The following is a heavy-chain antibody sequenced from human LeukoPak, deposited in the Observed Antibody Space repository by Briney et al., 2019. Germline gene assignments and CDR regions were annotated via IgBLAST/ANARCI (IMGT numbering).Heavy chain of an antibody. J-gene: IGHJ4*02. CDR2: ISGSSSYI. D-gene: IGHD2-21*01. V-gene: IGHV3-21*01. Sequence: GGSLRLSCAASGFTFSSYSMKWVRQAPGKGLEWVSSISGSSSYIYYADSVQGRFTISRDDAKNSLYLQMNSLRAEDTAVYYCARGGGYCGGDCYGIDYWGQGTLVTVSS. CDR1: GFTFSSYS. CDR3: ARGGGYCGGDCYGIDY.